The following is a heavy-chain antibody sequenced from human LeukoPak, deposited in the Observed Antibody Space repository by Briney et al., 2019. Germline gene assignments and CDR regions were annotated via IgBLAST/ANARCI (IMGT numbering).Heavy chain of an antibody. J-gene: IGHJ6*03. D-gene: IGHD6-19*01. CDR1: GFTFSSYS. CDR3: ARDLGAVAGTYYYYMDV. CDR2: ISSSSSYI. Sequence: GGSLRLSCAASGFTFSSYSMNWVRQAPGKGLEWVSSISSSSSYIYYADSVKGRFTISRDNAKNSLYLQMNSLRAEDTAVYYCARDLGAVAGTYYYYMDVWGKGTTVTVSS. V-gene: IGHV3-21*01.